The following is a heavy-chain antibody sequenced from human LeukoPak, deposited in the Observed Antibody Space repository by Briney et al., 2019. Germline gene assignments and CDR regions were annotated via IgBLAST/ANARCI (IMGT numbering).Heavy chain of an antibody. J-gene: IGHJ3*02. CDR3: ARDSAYCGGDCYLFDI. CDR2: ISGSGGGT. V-gene: IGHV3-23*01. CDR1: GFTFNNYA. Sequence: GGSLRLSCAASGFTFNNYAMNWVRQAPGKGLEWVSTISGSGGGTYYADSVKGRFTISRDNSKNSLYLQMNSLRAEDTAVYYCARDSAYCGGDCYLFDIWGQGTMVTVSS. D-gene: IGHD2-21*01.